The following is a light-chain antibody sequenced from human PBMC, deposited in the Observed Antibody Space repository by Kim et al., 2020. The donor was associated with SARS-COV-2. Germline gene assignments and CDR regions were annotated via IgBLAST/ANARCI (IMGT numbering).Light chain of an antibody. CDR1: SSDVGGYNY. Sequence: QSVLTQPASVSGSPGQSITISCTGTSSDVGGYNYVSWYQQHPGKAPKLMIYDVSKRPSGVSNRFSGSKSGNTASLTISGLQAEDEADYYCSSYTSSRTGVGGGTQLTVL. V-gene: IGLV2-14*01. CDR2: DVS. CDR3: SSYTSSRTG. J-gene: IGLJ2*01.